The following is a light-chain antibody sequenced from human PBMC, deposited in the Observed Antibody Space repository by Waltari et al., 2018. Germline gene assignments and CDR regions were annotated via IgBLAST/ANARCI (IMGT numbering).Light chain of an antibody. V-gene: IGLV1-40*02. Sequence: QSVLTQPPSVSGAPGQRVTISCIGTNSNIGDFQVHWYKKSPGADPKLLIYGSSNRPAGVPDRFSGSKSDTSASLVITGLQVEDEGDFYCQSYDNILHGCVFGTGTKVIV. CDR2: GSS. CDR3: QSYDNILHGCV. J-gene: IGLJ1*01. CDR1: NSNIGDFQ.